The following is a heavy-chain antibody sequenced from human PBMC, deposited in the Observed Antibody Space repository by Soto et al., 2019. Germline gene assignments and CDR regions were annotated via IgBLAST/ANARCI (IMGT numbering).Heavy chain of an antibody. Sequence: GGPLRLSCAASGFNFSSYAMSWVRQAPGKGLEWDSAISRNGADTSFGDSVIGRFTISRYNSKDTLFLQMNSLRADDTAVYYCGKERRGCGWFVCSHGGQGIRVTVSS. D-gene: IGHD6-19*01. CDR1: GFNFSSYA. J-gene: IGHJ1*01. V-gene: IGHV3-23*01. CDR3: GKERRGCGWFVCSH. CDR2: ISRNGADT.